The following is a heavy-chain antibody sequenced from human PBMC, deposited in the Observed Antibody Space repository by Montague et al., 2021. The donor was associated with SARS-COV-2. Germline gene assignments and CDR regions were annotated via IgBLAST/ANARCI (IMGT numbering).Heavy chain of an antibody. CDR3: AGHNGVGYLYWYFYL. Sequence: SLRLSCAASGFTFSSYSMHWVRQAPGKGLQWVSSISSSSSCIYYADSVKGRFTISRDNAKNTLYLQMNSLRAEDTAVYYCAGHNGVGYLYWYFYLGGSGNLVSVSS. V-gene: IGHV3-21*01. CDR2: ISSSSSCI. J-gene: IGHJ2*01. CDR1: GFTFSSYS. D-gene: IGHD2-8*01.